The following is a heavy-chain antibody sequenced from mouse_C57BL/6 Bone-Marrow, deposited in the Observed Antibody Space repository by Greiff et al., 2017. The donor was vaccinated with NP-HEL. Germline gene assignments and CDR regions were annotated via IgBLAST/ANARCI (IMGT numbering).Heavy chain of an antibody. J-gene: IGHJ2*01. CDR3: ARLDYVLDY. D-gene: IGHD2-4*01. CDR2: INPYNGGT. CDR1: GYTFTDYY. Sequence: EVQLQQSGPVLVKPGASVTMSCKASGYTFTDYYMNWVKQSHGKSLEWIGVINPYNGGTSYNQKFKGKATLTVDKSSSTAYMELNSLTSEDSAVYYCARLDYVLDYWGQGTTLTVSS. V-gene: IGHV1-19*01.